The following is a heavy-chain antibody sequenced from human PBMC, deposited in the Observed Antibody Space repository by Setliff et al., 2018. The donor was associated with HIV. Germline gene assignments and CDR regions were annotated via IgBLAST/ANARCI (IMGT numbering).Heavy chain of an antibody. V-gene: IGHV1-46*01. CDR1: GYTFTSYP. CDR3: ARNQGDASGWYAGDY. J-gene: IGHJ4*01. D-gene: IGHD6-19*01. CDR2: INTSGGSA. Sequence: GASVKVSCKASGYTFTSYPMHWVRQAPGQGLEWMGVINTSGGSAGYAEKFRGRVTMTRDTSTNTVYMDLRNLRSGDTAVYYCARNQGDASGWYAGDYWGHGTLGTVS.